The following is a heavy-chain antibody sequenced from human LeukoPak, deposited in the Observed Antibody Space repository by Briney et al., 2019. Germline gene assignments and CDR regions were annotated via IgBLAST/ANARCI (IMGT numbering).Heavy chain of an antibody. V-gene: IGHV3-23*01. CDR1: GFTFSNYA. D-gene: IGHD3-10*01. CDR2: ISGSGDST. Sequence: PGGSLRLSCAASGFTFSNYAMRWVRQAPGKGLEWVSGISGSGDSTYYADSVKGRFTISRDNAKNSVYLQMNSLRAEDTAVYYCARKIYGSVNYIDYWGQGTLVTVSS. J-gene: IGHJ4*02. CDR3: ARKIYGSVNYIDY.